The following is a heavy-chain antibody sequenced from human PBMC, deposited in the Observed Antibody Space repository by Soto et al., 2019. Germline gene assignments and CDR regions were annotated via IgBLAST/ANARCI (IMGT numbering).Heavy chain of an antibody. CDR3: ASAQQPFYYYYGMDV. D-gene: IGHD6-13*01. CDR2: IDPSDSYT. Sequence: GESLKISCKGSGYSFTSYWISWVRQMPGKGLEWMGRIDPSDSYTNYSPSFQGHVTISADKSISTAYLQWSSLKASDTAMYYCASAQQPFYYYYGMDVWGQGTTVTAP. V-gene: IGHV5-10-1*01. J-gene: IGHJ6*02. CDR1: GYSFTSYW.